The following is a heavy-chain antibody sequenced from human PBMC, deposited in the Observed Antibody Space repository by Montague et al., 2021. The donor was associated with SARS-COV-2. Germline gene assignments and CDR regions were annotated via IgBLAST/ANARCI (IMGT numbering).Heavy chain of an antibody. CDR1: GFTFSSYS. V-gene: IGHV3-21*01. J-gene: IGHJ4*02. D-gene: IGHD3-3*01. CDR3: ARDRGINDFWSGPYFDY. CDR2: ISSSSSYI. Sequence: SLRLSCAASGFTFSSYSMNWVRQAPGKGLEWVSSISSSSSYIYYADSVKGRFTISRDNAENSLYLQMNSLRAEDTAVYYCARDRGINDFWSGPYFDYWGQGTLVTVSS.